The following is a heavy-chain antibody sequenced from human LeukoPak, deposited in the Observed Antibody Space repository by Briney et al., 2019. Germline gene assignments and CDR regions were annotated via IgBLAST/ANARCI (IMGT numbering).Heavy chain of an antibody. J-gene: IGHJ6*02. CDR1: GGSISSYY. D-gene: IGHD3-3*01. CDR2: IYYSGST. V-gene: IGHV4-59*01. Sequence: SETLSLTCTVSGGSISSYYWSWIRQPPGKGLEWIGYIYYSGSTNYNPSLKSRVTISVDTSKNQFSLKLSSVTAADTAVYYCARGPEGNYDFWSGYYYYYGMDVWGQGTTVTVSS. CDR3: ARGPEGNYDFWSGYYYYYGMDV.